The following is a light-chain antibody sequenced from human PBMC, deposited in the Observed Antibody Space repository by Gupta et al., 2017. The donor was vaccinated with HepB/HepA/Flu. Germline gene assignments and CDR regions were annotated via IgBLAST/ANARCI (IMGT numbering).Light chain of an antibody. CDR2: LNSDGSH. Sequence: VKFSSSLSSGHSSYAIAWHQQQPEKGPRYLMKLNSDGSHSKGDGIPDRFSGSSSGAERYLTISSLQSEDEADYYCQTWGTGIWVFGGGTKLTVL. V-gene: IGLV4-69*01. CDR1: SGHSSYA. CDR3: QTWGTGIWV. J-gene: IGLJ2*01.